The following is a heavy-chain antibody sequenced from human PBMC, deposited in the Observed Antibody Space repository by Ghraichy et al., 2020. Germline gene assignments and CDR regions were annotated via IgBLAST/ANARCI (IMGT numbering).Heavy chain of an antibody. J-gene: IGHJ3*02. CDR3: ARDSGELGYCSGGSCPTGAFDI. CDR2: IYYSGST. V-gene: IGHV4-59*01. CDR1: GGSISSYY. Sequence: ESLNISCTVSGGSISSYYWSWIRQPPGKGLEWIGYIYYSGSTNYNPSLKSRVTISVDTSKNQFSLKLSSVTAADTAVYYCARDSGELGYCSGGSCPTGAFDIWGQGTMVTVSS. D-gene: IGHD2-15*01.